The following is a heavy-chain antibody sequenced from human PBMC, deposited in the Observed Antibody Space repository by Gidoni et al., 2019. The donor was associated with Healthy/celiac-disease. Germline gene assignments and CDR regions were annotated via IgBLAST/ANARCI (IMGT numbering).Heavy chain of an antibody. D-gene: IGHD6-19*01. V-gene: IGHV4-34*01. CDR3: ARGPLSSGWYYFDY. CDR2: INHSGST. J-gene: IGHJ4*02. CDR1: GGSFSGYY. Sequence: QVQLQQWGAVLLKPSETLSLTCAVYGGSFSGYYWSWIRQPPGKGLEWIGEINHSGSTNYNPSLKSRVTISVDTSKNQFSLKLSSVTAADTAVYYCARGPLSSGWYYFDYWGQGTLVTVSS.